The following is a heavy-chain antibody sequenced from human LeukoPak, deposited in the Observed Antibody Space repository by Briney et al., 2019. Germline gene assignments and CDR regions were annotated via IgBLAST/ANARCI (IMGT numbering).Heavy chain of an antibody. CDR2: VYHGGKA. CDR1: GGSIYSSNW. CDR3: ASHVTVTGTRGFDY. J-gene: IGHJ4*02. Sequence: SETLSLTCAVSGGSIYSSNWWSWVRQPPGKGLEWIGEVYHGGKANYNASLQSRVTISVDNSRNKFSLTLNSVTAADTAVYYCASHVTVTGTRGFDYWGQGTLVTVSS. V-gene: IGHV4-4*02. D-gene: IGHD1/OR15-1a*01.